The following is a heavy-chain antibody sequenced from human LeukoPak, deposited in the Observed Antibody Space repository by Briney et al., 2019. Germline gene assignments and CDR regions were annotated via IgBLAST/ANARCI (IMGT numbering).Heavy chain of an antibody. CDR3: AKGYSSTWNFDY. J-gene: IGHJ4*02. D-gene: IGHD6-13*01. V-gene: IGHV3-23*01. CDR2: ISGSGGST. CDR1: GFTFSSYA. Sequence: GGSVRLSCAASGFTFSSYAMSWVRQAPGKGLEWVSVISGSGGSTYYADSVKGRFTISRDTSRNTLYLQMNSLRAEDTAVYYCAKGYSSTWNFDYWGQGTLVTVSS.